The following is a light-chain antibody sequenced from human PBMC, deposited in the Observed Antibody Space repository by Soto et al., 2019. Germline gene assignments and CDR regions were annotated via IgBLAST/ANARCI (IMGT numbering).Light chain of an antibody. V-gene: IGKV3-20*01. Sequence: EIVLTQSPGTLSLSPGERATLSCRASQSVSSSYLAWYQHKPGQAPRLLIYGASSRATGIPDRFSGSGSGTDFTLNISRLEPEDFAVYYCQQYGSSPSFTFGGGTKVEIK. J-gene: IGKJ4*01. CDR2: GAS. CDR1: QSVSSSY. CDR3: QQYGSSPSFT.